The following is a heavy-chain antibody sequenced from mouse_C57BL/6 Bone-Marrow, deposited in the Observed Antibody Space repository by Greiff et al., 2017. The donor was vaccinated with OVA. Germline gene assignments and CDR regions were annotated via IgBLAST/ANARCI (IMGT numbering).Heavy chain of an antibody. D-gene: IGHD1-3*01. CDR2: ISDGGSYT. J-gene: IGHJ2*01. CDR3: ASGLRNFDY. V-gene: IGHV5-4*03. Sequence: EVKLVESGGGLVKPGGSLKLSCAASGFTFSSYAMYWVRQTPEKRLEWVATISDGGSYTYYPANVKGRFTISRDNAKNNLYLQMSHLKSEDTAMYYCASGLRNFDYWGQGTTLTVSS. CDR1: GFTFSSYA.